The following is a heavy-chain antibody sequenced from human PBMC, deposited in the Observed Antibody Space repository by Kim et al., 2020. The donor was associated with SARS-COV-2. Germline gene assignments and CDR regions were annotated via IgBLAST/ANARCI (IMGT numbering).Heavy chain of an antibody. CDR1: GVTFSSYA. V-gene: IGHV3-23*01. CDR3: AKMVRGHYRGSYRYIDY. Sequence: GGSLRLSCAASGVTFSSYAMSWGRQAPGKGLEWVSAISGSGGSTYYADSVKGRFTISRDNSKNTLYLKMNSLRAEDTAVYYCAKMVRGHYRGSYRYIDYWGHGTLVTVSS. CDR2: ISGSGGST. D-gene: IGHD3-16*02. J-gene: IGHJ4*01.